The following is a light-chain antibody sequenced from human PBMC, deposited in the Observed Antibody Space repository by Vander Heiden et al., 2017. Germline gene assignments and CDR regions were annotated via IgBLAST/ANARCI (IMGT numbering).Light chain of an antibody. CDR3: LQYYNVPRT. V-gene: IGKV4-1*01. CDR2: WAS. J-gene: IGKJ1*01. CDR1: QSLSYNSNDKDY. Sequence: DVVMTQSPDSLAVSLGERATINCKSSQSLSYNSNDKDYLAWFQQKPGQPPKLLIYWASTRESGVPDRFSGSASGTDFTLTISSLQAEDVAVYYCLQYYNVPRTFGQGTRVEIK.